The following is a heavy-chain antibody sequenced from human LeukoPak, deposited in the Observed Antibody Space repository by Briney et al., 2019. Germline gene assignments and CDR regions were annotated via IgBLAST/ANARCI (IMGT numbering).Heavy chain of an antibody. J-gene: IGHJ4*02. CDR3: ARGSSSWGY. D-gene: IGHD6-13*01. V-gene: IGHV1-8*01. CDR2: MNPKSGNT. CDR1: GYTFTSYD. Sequence: ASVKVSCKASGYTFTSYDINWVRQAPGQGVEWMGWMNPKSGNTGYAQKFQGRVTMTRNTSISTAYMELSSLRSEDTAVYYCARGSSSWGYWGQGTLVTVSS.